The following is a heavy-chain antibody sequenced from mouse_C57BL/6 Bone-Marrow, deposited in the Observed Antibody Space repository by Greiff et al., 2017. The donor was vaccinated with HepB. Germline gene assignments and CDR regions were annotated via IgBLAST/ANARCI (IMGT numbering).Heavy chain of an antibody. CDR1: GYSITSGYY. CDR3: ARERTYWYFDV. Sequence: EVQLVESGPGLVKPSQSLSLTCSVTGYSITSGYYWNWIRQFPGNKLEWMGYISYDGSNNYNPSLKNRISITRDTSKNQFFLKLNSVTTEDTATYYCARERTYWYFDVWGTGTTVTVSS. V-gene: IGHV3-6*01. CDR2: ISYDGSN. J-gene: IGHJ1*03.